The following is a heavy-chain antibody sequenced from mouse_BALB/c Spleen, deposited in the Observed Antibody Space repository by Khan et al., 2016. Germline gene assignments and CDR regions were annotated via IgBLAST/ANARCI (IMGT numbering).Heavy chain of an antibody. CDR2: INPDSSTI. V-gene: IGHV4-1*02. J-gene: IGHJ3*01. D-gene: IGHD1-1*01. CDR3: ARAGYYGYLAY. Sequence: EVKLLESGGGLVQPGGSLKLSCAASGFDFSRYWMSWVRQAPGKGLEWIGEINPDSSTINYTPSLKDKFIISRDNAKNTLYLQLSEVRSEETALYYCARAGYYGYLAYWGQGTLVTVSA. CDR1: GFDFSRYW.